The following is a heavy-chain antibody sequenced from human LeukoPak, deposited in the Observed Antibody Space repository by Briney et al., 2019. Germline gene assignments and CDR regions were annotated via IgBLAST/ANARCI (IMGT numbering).Heavy chain of an antibody. Sequence: ASVKVSCKASGYTFTGYYMHWVRQAPGQGLEWMGWNNPNSGGTNYAQKFQGRVTMTRDTSISTAYMELSRLRSDDTAVYYCARAPGGYSSPLDYWGQGTLVTVSS. CDR1: GYTFTGYY. J-gene: IGHJ4*02. CDR2: NNPNSGGT. D-gene: IGHD5-12*01. V-gene: IGHV1-2*02. CDR3: ARAPGGYSSPLDY.